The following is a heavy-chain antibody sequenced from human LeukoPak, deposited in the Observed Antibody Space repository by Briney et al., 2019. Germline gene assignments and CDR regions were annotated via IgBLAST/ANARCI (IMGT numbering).Heavy chain of an antibody. CDR3: AKPPRQWLDYYFDY. Sequence: PGGSLRLSCVASGFTFSSYAMSWVRQAPGKGLEWVSAISGSGGSTYYADSVKGRFTISRDNSKNTLYLQMNSLRAEDTAVYYCAKPPRQWLDYYFDYWGQGTLVTVSS. V-gene: IGHV3-23*01. CDR1: GFTFSSYA. CDR2: ISGSGGST. D-gene: IGHD6-19*01. J-gene: IGHJ4*02.